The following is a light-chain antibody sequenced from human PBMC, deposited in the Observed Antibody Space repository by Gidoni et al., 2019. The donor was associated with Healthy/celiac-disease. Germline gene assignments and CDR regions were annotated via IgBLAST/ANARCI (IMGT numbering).Light chain of an antibody. V-gene: IGKV3-20*01. CDR2: GAS. CDR3: QQYGSSLGST. J-gene: IGKJ2*01. Sequence: ELVLTQSPGTLSLSPGERATLSCRASQSVSSSYLAWYQQKPGQAPRLLIYGASSRATGIPDRFSGSGSGTDFTLTISRLEPEDFAVYYCQQYGSSLGSTFXYXTKLEIK. CDR1: QSVSSSY.